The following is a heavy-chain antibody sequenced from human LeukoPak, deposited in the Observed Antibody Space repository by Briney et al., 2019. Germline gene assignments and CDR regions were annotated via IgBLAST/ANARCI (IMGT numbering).Heavy chain of an antibody. CDR3: ARGYGVVPVSPAGNWFDP. CDR2: INHSGST. J-gene: IGHJ5*02. CDR1: GGSFSGYY. D-gene: IGHD4-17*01. V-gene: IGHV4-34*01. Sequence: SETLSLSCAVYGGSFSGYYWSWIRQPPEKGLEWIGEINHSGSTNYNPSLKSRVTISVDTSKNQFSLKLSSVTAADTAVYYCARGYGVVPVSPAGNWFDPWGQGTLVTVSS.